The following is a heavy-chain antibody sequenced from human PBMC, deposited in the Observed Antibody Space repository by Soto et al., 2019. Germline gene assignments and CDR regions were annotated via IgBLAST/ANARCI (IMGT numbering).Heavy chain of an antibody. CDR1: GFKFSDYW. CDR2: IKHDTSEA. J-gene: IGHJ4*02. V-gene: IGHV3-7*03. CDR3: ARDGLLFSGPYRPSRFDY. D-gene: IGHD3-16*02. Sequence: GGSLRLSCAASGFKFSDYWMSWVRQAPGKGLEWVGNIKHDTSEAHYADSVKGRFTITRDNIKNFLFLQMNGLRSDDTASYYCARDGLLFSGPYRPSRFDYWGLGTLVTVSS.